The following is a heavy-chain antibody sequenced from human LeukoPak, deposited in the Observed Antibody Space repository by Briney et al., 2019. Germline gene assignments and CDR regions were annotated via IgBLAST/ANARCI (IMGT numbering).Heavy chain of an antibody. CDR3: AKGHSSGWLPAH. Sequence: GGSLRLSGAASGFSFSNYAMSWVRQAPGKGLDWVSSISTGDYTYYADSVKGRFTISRDNSKNTLYLQMNSLIAEDTAIYYCAKGHSSGWLPAHWGQGTLVTVSS. V-gene: IGHV3-23*01. D-gene: IGHD6-19*01. CDR2: ISTGDYT. J-gene: IGHJ4*02. CDR1: GFSFSNYA.